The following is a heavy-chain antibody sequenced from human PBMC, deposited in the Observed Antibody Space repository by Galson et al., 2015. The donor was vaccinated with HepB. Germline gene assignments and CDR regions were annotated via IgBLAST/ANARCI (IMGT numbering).Heavy chain of an antibody. CDR2: IVVGCGNT. J-gene: IGHJ3*02. V-gene: IGHV1-58*02. CDR3: AALYGGNEHGGFDI. CDR1: GYTFTSYY. D-gene: IGHD4-23*01. Sequence: SVKVSCKASGYTFTSYYMHWVRQAPGQGLEWMGWIVVGCGNTNYAQKFQERVTITRDMSTSTAYMELSSLRSEDTAVYYCAALYGGNEHGGFDIWGQGTRVTVSS.